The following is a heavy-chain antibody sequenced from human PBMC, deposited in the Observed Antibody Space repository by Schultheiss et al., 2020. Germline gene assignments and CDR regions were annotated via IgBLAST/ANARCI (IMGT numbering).Heavy chain of an antibody. CDR3: ATYPDYGDSDY. V-gene: IGHV1-8*01. J-gene: IGHJ4*02. CDR1: GYTFTSYD. Sequence: GASLKISCKASGYTFTSYDINWVRQATGQGLEWMGWMNPNSGNTGYAQKFQGRVTMTRNTSISTAYMELSSLRSEDTAVYYCATYPDYGDSDYWGQGTLVTVSS. CDR2: MNPNSGNT. D-gene: IGHD4-17*01.